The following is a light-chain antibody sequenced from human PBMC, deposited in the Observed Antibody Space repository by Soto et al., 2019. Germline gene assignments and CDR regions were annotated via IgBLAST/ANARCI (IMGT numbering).Light chain of an antibody. V-gene: IGKV3-20*01. CDR2: AAS. CDR3: QQYYASSWT. Sequence: EIVLTQSPGTLSLSPGERATLSCRASQSISSTYLAWYQQKPGQAPRLLIYAASSRATGIPDRFSGSGSGTDFTLTISRLEPEDFAVYYCQQYYASSWTFGQGTRVEIK. CDR1: QSISSTY. J-gene: IGKJ1*01.